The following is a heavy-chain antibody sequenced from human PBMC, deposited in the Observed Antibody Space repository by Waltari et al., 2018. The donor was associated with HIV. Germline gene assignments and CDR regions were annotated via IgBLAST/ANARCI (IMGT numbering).Heavy chain of an antibody. D-gene: IGHD3-16*01. CDR1: GGSISSYY. V-gene: IGHV4-59*01. CDR2: IYYSGST. Sequence: QVQLQESGPGLVKPSETLSLTCTVSGGSISSYYWSWIRQPPGKGLEWIGYIYYSGSTNYNPSLKSRVTISVDTSKNQFSLKLSSVTAADTAVYYCARDSGMITFGGVIHYFDYWGQGTLVTVSS. CDR3: ARDSGMITFGGVIHYFDY. J-gene: IGHJ4*02.